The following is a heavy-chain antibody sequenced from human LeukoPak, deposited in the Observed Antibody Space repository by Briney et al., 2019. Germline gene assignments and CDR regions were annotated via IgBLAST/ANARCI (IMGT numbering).Heavy chain of an antibody. Sequence: SETLSLTCTVSGGSISSYYWSWIRQPPGKGLEWIGYIYYIGCTNYKPSLKSRVTISVDTSKNQFSLKLSSVTAADTALYYCARGPEYSSSHGWFDPWGQGTLVTVSS. V-gene: IGHV4-59*01. CDR3: ARGPEYSSSHGWFDP. D-gene: IGHD6-6*01. J-gene: IGHJ5*02. CDR2: IYYIGCT. CDR1: GGSISSYY.